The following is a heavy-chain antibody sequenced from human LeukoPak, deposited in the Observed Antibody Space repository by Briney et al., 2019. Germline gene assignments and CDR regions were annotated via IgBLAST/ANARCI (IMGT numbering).Heavy chain of an antibody. D-gene: IGHD4-17*01. J-gene: IGHJ4*02. Sequence: SETLSPTCAVSDYSISSGYYWGWIRQPPGKGLEWIGNIYHSGSTYYNPSLKSRVTISVDTSKNQFSLKLSSVTAADTAVYYCARLWSGGEGYWGQGTLVTVSS. CDR1: DYSISSGYY. CDR2: IYHSGST. CDR3: ARLWSGGEGY. V-gene: IGHV4-38-2*01.